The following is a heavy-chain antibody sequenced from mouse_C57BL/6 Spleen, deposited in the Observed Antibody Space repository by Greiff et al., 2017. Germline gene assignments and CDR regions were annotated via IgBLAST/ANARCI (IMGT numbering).Heavy chain of an antibody. J-gene: IGHJ1*03. CDR3: AATVVWYFDV. D-gene: IGHD1-1*01. CDR1: GFTFSSYG. Sequence: EVQVVESGGDLVKPGGSLKLSCAASGFTFSSYGMSWVRQTPDKRLEWVATISSGGSYTYYPDSVKGRFTISRDNAKNTLYLQMSSLKSEDTAMYYCAATVVWYFDVWGTGTTVTVSS. V-gene: IGHV5-6*01. CDR2: ISSGGSYT.